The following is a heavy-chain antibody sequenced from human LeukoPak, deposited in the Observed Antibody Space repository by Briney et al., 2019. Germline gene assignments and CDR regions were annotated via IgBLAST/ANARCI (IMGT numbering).Heavy chain of an antibody. D-gene: IGHD3-16*01. CDR1: GFTFSSYA. J-gene: IGHJ4*02. V-gene: IGHV3-30-3*01. CDR3: ARDRRGLFDY. CDR2: ISYDGSNK. Sequence: GGSLRLSCAASGFTFSSYAMHWVRQAPGKGLEWVAVISYDGSNKYYADSVKGRFTISRDNSKNTLYLQMNSLRAEDTAVYYCARDRRGLFDYWGQGTLVTVSS.